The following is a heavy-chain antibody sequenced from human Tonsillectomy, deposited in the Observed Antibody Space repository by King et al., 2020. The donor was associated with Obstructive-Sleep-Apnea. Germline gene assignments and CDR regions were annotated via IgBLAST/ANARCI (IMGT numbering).Heavy chain of an antibody. V-gene: IGHV3-30*18. CDR1: GFTFSSYG. CDR2: ISYDGSNK. J-gene: IGHJ4*02. CDR3: AKDFRDHWSLDC. Sequence: VQLVESGGGVVQPGRSLRVSCAVSGFTFSSYGMHWVRQPPGKGLEWVALISYDGSNKYYAESVQSRFTISRDNSKNTVFLQMDSLGADDTGIYYCAKDFRDHWSLDCWGPGTLVTVSS.